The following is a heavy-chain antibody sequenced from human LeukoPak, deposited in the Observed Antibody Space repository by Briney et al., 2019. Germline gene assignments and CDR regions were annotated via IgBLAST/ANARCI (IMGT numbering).Heavy chain of an antibody. V-gene: IGHV3-74*01. CDR2: INNDGSGT. Sequence: GGSLRLSCAASGFTFSSYWMHWVRQAPGKGPVWVSRINNDGSGTTYADSVKGRFTISRDDAKNTLYLQMNSLRAEDTAVYYCARVLLRGRTYYYGSGSYSVVAFDIWGQGTMVTVSS. CDR3: ARVLLRGRTYYYGSGSYSVVAFDI. J-gene: IGHJ3*02. CDR1: GFTFSSYW. D-gene: IGHD3-10*01.